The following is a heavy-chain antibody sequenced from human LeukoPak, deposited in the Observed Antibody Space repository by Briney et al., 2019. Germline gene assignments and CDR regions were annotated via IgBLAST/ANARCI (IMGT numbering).Heavy chain of an antibody. CDR1: EFAFSFTG. CDR3: AKGPDDFWSGYYMDV. CDR2: IWYDGSHQ. V-gene: IGHV3-33*06. D-gene: IGHD3-3*01. Sequence: GRSLRLSCAASEFAFSFTGMHWVRQAPGKGLEWVALIWYDGSHQYYADSVKGRFTTSRDNSKNTLYLQMNSLRAEDTAVYYCAKGPDDFWSGYYMDVWGKGTTVTVSS. J-gene: IGHJ6*03.